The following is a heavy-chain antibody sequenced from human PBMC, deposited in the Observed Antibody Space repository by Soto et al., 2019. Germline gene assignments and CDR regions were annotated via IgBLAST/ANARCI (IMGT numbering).Heavy chain of an antibody. Sequence: QVQLQESGPGLVKPSQTLSLTCTVFGGSISSGSYYWNWIRQYPGKGLESIGYIHYSGNTYYNPSLRSRVTISVDTSKNQFSLSLSAVTAADTAVYYGARGPALSTTVLTLDYWGQGTLVTVSS. CDR3: ARGPALSTTVLTLDY. CDR1: GGSISSGSYY. CDR2: IHYSGNT. J-gene: IGHJ4*02. D-gene: IGHD4-17*01. V-gene: IGHV4-31*03.